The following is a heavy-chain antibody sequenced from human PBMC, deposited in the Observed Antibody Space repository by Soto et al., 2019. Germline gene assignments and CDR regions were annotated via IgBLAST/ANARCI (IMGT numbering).Heavy chain of an antibody. CDR1: GFTFSSYG. J-gene: IGHJ4*02. D-gene: IGHD3-22*01. CDR3: ARSQSRYYDSSGYYS. V-gene: IGHV3-33*01. Sequence: QPGGSLRLSCAASGFTFSSYGMHWVRQAPGKGLEWVAVIWYDGSNKYYADSVKGRFTISRDNSKNTLYLQMNSLRAEDTAVYYCARSQSRYYDSSGYYSWGQGTLATVSS. CDR2: IWYDGSNK.